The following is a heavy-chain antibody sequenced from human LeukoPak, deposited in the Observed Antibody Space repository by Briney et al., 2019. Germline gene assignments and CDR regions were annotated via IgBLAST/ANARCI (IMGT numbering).Heavy chain of an antibody. V-gene: IGHV1-2*02. CDR2: INPNSGGT. D-gene: IGHD2-2*01. CDR1: GYTFTGYY. Sequence: ASVKVSCKASGYTFTGYYMHWVRQAPGQGLEWMGWINPNSGGTNYAQKFQGRVTMTRDTSISTAYMELSRLRSDDTAVYYCAKLDIVVVPAQDAFDIWGQGTMVTVSS. CDR3: AKLDIVVVPAQDAFDI. J-gene: IGHJ3*02.